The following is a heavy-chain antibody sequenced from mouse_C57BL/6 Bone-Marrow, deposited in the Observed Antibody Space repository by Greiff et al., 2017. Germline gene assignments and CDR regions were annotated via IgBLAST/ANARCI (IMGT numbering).Heavy chain of an antibody. CDR2: VRTYNGDT. D-gene: IGHD2-3*01. J-gene: IGHJ4*01. CDR3: AREAGYYFYAMDY. V-gene: IGHV1-67*01. CDR1: GYTFTDCA. Sequence: VQLQQSGPEVVRPGVSVKISCKGSGYTFTDCALHWVKQSPAKRLEWIGVVRTYNGDTHYNQRFKGKATMTVDKSSSTAYMELARVTSEDSAVYSCAREAGYYFYAMDYGGQGTAVTVS.